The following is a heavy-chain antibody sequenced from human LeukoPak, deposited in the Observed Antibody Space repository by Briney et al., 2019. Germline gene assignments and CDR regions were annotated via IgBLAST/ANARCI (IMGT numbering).Heavy chain of an antibody. CDR2: IYYNGST. CDR1: GGSISSYY. V-gene: IGHV4-59*01. J-gene: IGHJ5*02. Sequence: SETLSLTCTVSGGSISSYYWSWIRQPPGKGLEWIGYIYYNGSTNYNPSLKSLVTISVDTSKNQFSLKLSSVTAADTAVYYCANGGYCSSTSCYPNWFDPWGQGTLVTVSS. CDR3: ANGGYCSSTSCYPNWFDP. D-gene: IGHD2-2*01.